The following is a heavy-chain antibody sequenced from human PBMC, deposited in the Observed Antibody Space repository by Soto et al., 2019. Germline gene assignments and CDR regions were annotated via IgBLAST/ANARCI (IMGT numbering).Heavy chain of an antibody. Sequence: PGGSLRLSCAGSGFTFSTFDIHWVRQAPGKGLEWVSGIGTLSDTFYAASVQGRFTISRQIAKNSVYLQMNSLRAGDTAFYYCARGRSFSYDSTPPPMFDPWGQGTLVTVSS. D-gene: IGHD3-10*01. V-gene: IGHV3-13*01. J-gene: IGHJ5*02. CDR2: IGTLSDT. CDR1: GFTFSTFD. CDR3: ARGRSFSYDSTPPPMFDP.